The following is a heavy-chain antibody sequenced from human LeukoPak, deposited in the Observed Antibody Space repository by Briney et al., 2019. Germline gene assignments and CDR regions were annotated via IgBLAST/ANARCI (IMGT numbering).Heavy chain of an antibody. V-gene: IGHV5-51*01. Sequence: LGEPLKISCKGSGYSFTTYWIAWVRQMPGKGLEWMGIIYPGDSDTRYSPSFQGQVTISADKSISTAYLQWSSLKASDTAMYYCARHEPGTILYWGQGTLVTVSS. CDR2: IYPGDSDT. D-gene: IGHD1-7*01. CDR1: GYSFTTYW. CDR3: ARHEPGTILY. J-gene: IGHJ4*02.